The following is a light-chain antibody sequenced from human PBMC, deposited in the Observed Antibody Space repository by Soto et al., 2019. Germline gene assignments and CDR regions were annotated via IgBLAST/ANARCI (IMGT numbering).Light chain of an antibody. CDR1: SSDVGGYNY. V-gene: IGLV2-14*03. J-gene: IGLJ2*01. Sequence: QSALTQPASVSGSPGQSITISCTGTSSDVGGYNYVSWYQQHPDKAPKLMIYDVSKRPSGVSNRFSGSKSGNTASLTISGLQAEDEADYYCSSYTSGNTLVLFGGGTKLTVL. CDR3: SSYTSGNTLVL. CDR2: DVS.